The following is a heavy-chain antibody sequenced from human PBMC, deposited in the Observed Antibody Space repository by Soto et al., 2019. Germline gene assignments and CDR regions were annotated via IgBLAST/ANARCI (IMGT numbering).Heavy chain of an antibody. J-gene: IGHJ4*02. V-gene: IGHV3-73*01. CDR3: TRGYGDYVRDY. CDR2: IRSKANSYAT. Sequence: EVQLVESGGDLVQPGGSLKLSCAVSGFTFSGSAMHWVRQASGKGLEWVGRIRSKANSYATAYAASVKGRFTISRDDSKNTAYLQMNSLKTEDTAVYYCTRGYGDYVRDYWGQGTLVTVSS. CDR1: GFTFSGSA. D-gene: IGHD4-17*01.